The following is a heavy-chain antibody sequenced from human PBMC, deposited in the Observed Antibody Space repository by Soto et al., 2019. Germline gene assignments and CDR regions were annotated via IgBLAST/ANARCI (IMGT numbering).Heavy chain of an antibody. D-gene: IGHD3-22*01. V-gene: IGHV4-4*02. CDR1: GGSISSSNW. J-gene: IGHJ6*02. CDR2: SYHSGST. CDR3: ARDDSSGYRNYYYGMDV. Sequence: PSETLSLTCAVSGGSISSSNWWSCVHQPPGKGREWIGESYHSGSTNYNPSRKSRVTISVDKSKNQFSLKLSSVTAADTAVYYCARDDSSGYRNYYYGMDVWGQGTTVTVSS.